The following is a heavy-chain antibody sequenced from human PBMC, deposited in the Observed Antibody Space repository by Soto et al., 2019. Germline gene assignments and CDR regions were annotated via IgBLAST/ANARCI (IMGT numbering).Heavy chain of an antibody. CDR1: GFTFSDHA. CDR2: VRGDFVTT. CDR3: VKEGKMGVKGFDF. D-gene: IGHD1-26*01. J-gene: IGHJ4*02. V-gene: IGHV3-23*01. Sequence: GGSLRLSCATSGFTFSDHAMHWVRQAPGEGLEWVSGVRGDFVTTPYADSVKGRFTISRDNSKNTLYLQMNSLRAENTAIYYWVKEGKMGVKGFDFWGQGTLVTVPQ.